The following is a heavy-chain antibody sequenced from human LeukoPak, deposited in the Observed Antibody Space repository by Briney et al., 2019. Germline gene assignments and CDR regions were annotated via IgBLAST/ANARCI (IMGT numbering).Heavy chain of an antibody. CDR1: GGPISSYY. CDR3: ARGRRITMVRGVSRVNPFDI. CDR2: IYTSGST. Sequence: SETLSLTCTVSGGPISSYYWSWIRQPAGKGLEWIGRIYTSGSTNYNPSLKSRVTMSVDTSKNQFSLKLSSVTAADTAVYYCARGRRITMVRGVSRVNPFDIWGQGTMVTVSS. J-gene: IGHJ3*02. D-gene: IGHD3-10*01. V-gene: IGHV4-4*07.